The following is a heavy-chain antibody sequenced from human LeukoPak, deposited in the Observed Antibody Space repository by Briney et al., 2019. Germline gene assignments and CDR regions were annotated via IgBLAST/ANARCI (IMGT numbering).Heavy chain of an antibody. CDR2: INHSGST. V-gene: IGHV4-34*01. Sequence: PSETLSLTCAVYGGSFSGYYWSWIRQPPGKGLEWIGEINHSGSTNYNPSPKSRVTISVDTSKNQFSLKLSSVTAADTAVYYCATYRRLWGSGSPFDYWGQGTLVTVSS. J-gene: IGHJ4*02. CDR3: ATYRRLWGSGSPFDY. CDR1: GGSFSGYY. D-gene: IGHD3-10*01.